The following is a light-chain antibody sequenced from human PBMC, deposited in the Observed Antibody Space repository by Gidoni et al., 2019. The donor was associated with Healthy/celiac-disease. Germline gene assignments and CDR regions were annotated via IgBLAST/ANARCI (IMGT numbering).Light chain of an antibody. CDR2: GAS. Sequence: EIVMTQSPATRSVSPGERATLSCRASQSVSSNLAWYQQKPGQAPRLLIYGASTRATGIPARFSGSCSGTEFTLTISSLQSEDFAVYYCQQYNNWPWTFGQGTKVEIK. V-gene: IGKV3-15*01. J-gene: IGKJ1*01. CDR3: QQYNNWPWT. CDR1: QSVSSN.